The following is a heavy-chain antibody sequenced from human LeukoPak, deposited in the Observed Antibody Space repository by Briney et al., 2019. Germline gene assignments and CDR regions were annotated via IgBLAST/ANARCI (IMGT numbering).Heavy chain of an antibody. Sequence: SETLSLTCTVSSGYISRTSYYYDWIRQSPGKRPEWIGTIYYSGTTYYTPALKIPVAISVDTSKNLFSLNLSSVTAAATAVYFCAKHDHSNSNWFDSWGQGTLVIVSS. D-gene: IGHD4-11*01. CDR2: IYYSGTT. J-gene: IGHJ5*01. CDR1: SGYISRTSYY. CDR3: AKHDHSNSNWFDS. V-gene: IGHV4-39*01.